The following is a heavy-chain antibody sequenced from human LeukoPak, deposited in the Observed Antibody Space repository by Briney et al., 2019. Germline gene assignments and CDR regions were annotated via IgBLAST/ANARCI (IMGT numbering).Heavy chain of an antibody. V-gene: IGHV4-39*01. CDR1: GGSISSSSYY. D-gene: IGHD2-2*01. J-gene: IGHJ4*02. CDR2: IYYSGST. CDR3: AVVGGVGVYYFDY. Sequence: SETLSLTCTVSGGSISSSSYYWGWIRQPPGKGLEWIGSIYYSGSTYYNPSLKSRVTISVDTSKNQFSLKLSSVTAADAAVYYCAVVGGVGVYYFDYWGQGTLVTVSS.